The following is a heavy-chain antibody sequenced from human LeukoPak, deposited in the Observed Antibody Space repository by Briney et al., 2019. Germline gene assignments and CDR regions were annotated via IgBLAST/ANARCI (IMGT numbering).Heavy chain of an antibody. V-gene: IGHV1-8*03. D-gene: IGHD5-18*01. CDR2: MNPNSGNT. CDR1: GYTFTSYD. J-gene: IGHJ6*03. CDR3: ARGLEDTAMATGYYMDV. Sequence: ASVKVSCKASGYTFTSYDINWVRQATGQGLEWMGWMNPNSGNTGYAQKFQGRVTITRNTSISTAYMELSSLRSEDTAVYYCARGLEDTAMATGYYMDVWGKGTTVTVSS.